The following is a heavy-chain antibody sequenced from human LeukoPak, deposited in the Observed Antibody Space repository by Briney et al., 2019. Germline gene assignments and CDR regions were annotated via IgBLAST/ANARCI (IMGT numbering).Heavy chain of an antibody. D-gene: IGHD6-19*01. J-gene: IGHJ4*02. V-gene: IGHV4-59*08. CDR3: ARRIAVAGNFDY. Sequence: SETLSLTCTVSGGSISNYYWSWIRQPPGKGLEWIGYIYYSGGTNYLPSLKSRLTMSVDTSTNQFSLKLSSVTAADTAVYYCARRIAVAGNFDYWGQGTLVTVSS. CDR1: GGSISNYY. CDR2: IYYSGGT.